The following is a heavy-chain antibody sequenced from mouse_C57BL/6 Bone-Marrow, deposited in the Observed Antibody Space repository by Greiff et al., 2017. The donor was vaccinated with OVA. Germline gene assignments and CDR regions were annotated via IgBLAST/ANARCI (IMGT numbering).Heavy chain of an antibody. CDR2: INPSSGYS. CDR1: GYTFTSYW. CDR3: ARGMDYDERFAY. Sequence: QVQLQQSGAELAKPGASVKLSCKASGYTFTSYWMHWVKQRPGQGLEWIGYINPSSGYSKSNQKFKDKATLTADKSSSTAYMRLSNLTNEDSEVYYCARGMDYDERFAYWGQGTLVTVSA. D-gene: IGHD2-4*01. J-gene: IGHJ3*01. V-gene: IGHV1-7*01.